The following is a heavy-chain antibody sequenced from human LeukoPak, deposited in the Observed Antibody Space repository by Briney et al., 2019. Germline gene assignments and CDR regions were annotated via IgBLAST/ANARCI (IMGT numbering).Heavy chain of an antibody. Sequence: GRSLRLSCAASGFTFSSYAVHWVRQAPGKGLEWVAVISYDGSNKYYADSVKGRFTISRDNSKNTLYLQMNSLRAEDTAVYYCARDSRIAVATLLYWGQGTLVTVPS. CDR2: ISYDGSNK. CDR3: ARDSRIAVATLLY. V-gene: IGHV3-30-3*01. J-gene: IGHJ4*02. CDR1: GFTFSSYA. D-gene: IGHD6-19*01.